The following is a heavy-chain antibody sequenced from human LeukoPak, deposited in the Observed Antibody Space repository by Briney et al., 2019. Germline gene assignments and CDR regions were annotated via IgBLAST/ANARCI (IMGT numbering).Heavy chain of an antibody. CDR3: AREPYDI. V-gene: IGHV3-30*04. CDR1: GFTFSSYA. Sequence: PGRSLRLSCAASGFTFSSYAMHWVRQAPGKGLEWVGVISKDGSIKSYSDSVKGRFTISRDNSKNTLFLQMNSLTPDDTSVYYCAREPYDIWGQGTTVTVSS. J-gene: IGHJ3*02. CDR2: ISKDGSIK.